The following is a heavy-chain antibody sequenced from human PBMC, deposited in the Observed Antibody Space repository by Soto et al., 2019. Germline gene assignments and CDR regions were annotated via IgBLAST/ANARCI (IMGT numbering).Heavy chain of an antibody. V-gene: IGHV3-30-3*01. CDR3: ARGGYCSGGSCFPFADWFDP. J-gene: IGHJ5*02. D-gene: IGHD2-15*01. CDR1: GFTFRSYA. CDR2: SSYDGSNK. Sequence: QVPLVESGGGVVPPGRSLSLSCAASGFTFRSYAMHWVRQAPGKGLEWVAVSSYDGSNKYNADSVKGRFTISRDNSKNTLYLQMNSLRAEDTAVYYCARGGYCSGGSCFPFADWFDPWGQGTLVTVSS.